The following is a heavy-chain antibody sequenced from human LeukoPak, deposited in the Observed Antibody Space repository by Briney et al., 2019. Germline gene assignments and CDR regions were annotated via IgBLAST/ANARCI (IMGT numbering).Heavy chain of an antibody. CDR3: ARDNLAVPGGDC. CDR2: INPEGSQK. D-gene: IGHD6-19*01. CDR1: GFTIRSFW. J-gene: IGHJ4*02. V-gene: IGHV3-7*04. Sequence: GGSLRLSCAASGFTIRSFWMSWVRQAPGKGMEWVANINPEGSQKNYVDSVKVRFTISRDNAKDSLYLQMNSLRDADTAVYYCARDNLAVPGGDCWGQGTLVTVSS.